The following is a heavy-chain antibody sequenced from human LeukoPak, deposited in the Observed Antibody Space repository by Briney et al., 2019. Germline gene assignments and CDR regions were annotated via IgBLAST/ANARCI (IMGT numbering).Heavy chain of an antibody. CDR3: ARAVKQWLFDY. D-gene: IGHD6-19*01. Sequence: ASVKVYCKASGYTFTSYYMHWVRQAPGQGLEWMGIINPSGGSTSYAQKFQGRVAMTRDTSTSTVYMELSSLRSEDTAVYYCARAVKQWLFDYWGQGTLITVSS. CDR1: GYTFTSYY. J-gene: IGHJ4*02. V-gene: IGHV1-46*01. CDR2: INPSGGST.